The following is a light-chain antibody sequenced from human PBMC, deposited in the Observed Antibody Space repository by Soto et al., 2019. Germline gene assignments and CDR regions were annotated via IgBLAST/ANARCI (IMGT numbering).Light chain of an antibody. V-gene: IGLV2-14*03. CDR1: SDDIGAYNY. CDR2: EVN. Sequence: QSVLTHPASVSGSPGQSITISCTGTSDDIGAYNYVSWYQQHPGKAPKLFISEVNHRPSGVSHRFSGSKSGNAASLTISGLQPEDEANYYCGAYTTISTLAFGGGTKLTVL. CDR3: GAYTTISTLA. J-gene: IGLJ2*01.